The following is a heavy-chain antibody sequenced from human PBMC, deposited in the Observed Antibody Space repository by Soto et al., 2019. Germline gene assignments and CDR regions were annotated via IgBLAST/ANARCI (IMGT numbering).Heavy chain of an antibody. CDR2: IYYSGST. J-gene: IGHJ3*02. D-gene: IGHD3-22*01. V-gene: IGHV4-39*02. CDR3: ARERGLNYYSSGYYYSQEPRDAFDI. CDR1: GGSISSSNYY. Sequence: SETLSLTCTVSGGSISSSNYYWGWIRQPPGKGLEWIGSIYYSGSTYHNQPLKSRVTISKDTSKNQFSLKLSSVTAADTAVFYCARERGLNYYSSGYYYSQEPRDAFDIWGQGTMVTVSS.